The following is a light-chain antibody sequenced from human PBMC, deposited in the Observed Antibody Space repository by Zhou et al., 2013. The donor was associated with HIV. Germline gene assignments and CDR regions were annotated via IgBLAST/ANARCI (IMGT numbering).Light chain of an antibody. CDR2: GAS. Sequence: PGERATLSCRASHTISANYLVWYQQKPGQAPRLLVYGASTRATGIPDRFTGSGSGTDFTLTFTTLGPEDFAVYYCQQYANSPQTFGQGTKVEIK. CDR3: QQYANSPQT. CDR1: HTISANY. V-gene: IGKV3-20*01. J-gene: IGKJ2*01.